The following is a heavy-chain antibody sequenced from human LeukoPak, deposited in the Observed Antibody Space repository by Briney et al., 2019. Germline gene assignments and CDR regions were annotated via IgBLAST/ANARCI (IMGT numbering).Heavy chain of an antibody. J-gene: IGHJ3*02. V-gene: IGHV3-48*04. CDR2: ISSSSSTI. Sequence: GGSLRLSCAASGFTFSSYSMNWVRQAPGKGLEWVSYISSSSSTIYYADSVKGRFTISRDNAKNSLYLQMNSLRAEDTAVYYCARKSKNNAFDIWGQGTMVTVSS. CDR3: ARKSKNNAFDI. CDR1: GFTFSSYS. D-gene: IGHD1/OR15-1a*01.